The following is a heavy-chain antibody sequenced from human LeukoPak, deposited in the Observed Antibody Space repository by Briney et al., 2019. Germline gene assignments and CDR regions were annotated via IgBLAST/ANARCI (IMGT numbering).Heavy chain of an antibody. CDR1: VGSISCSSYY. CDR2: IYYSGST. D-gene: IGHD1-20*01. Sequence: SETLSLTCSVSVGSISCSSYYWGWRRQPPGEGLERIWSIYYSGSTYYNPSLKSRVTISVDTSKNQFSLKLSSVTAADTAVYYCARRRAGMITGTTGHYMDVWGKGTTVTISS. CDR3: ARRRAGMITGTTGHYMDV. V-gene: IGHV4-39*01. J-gene: IGHJ6*03.